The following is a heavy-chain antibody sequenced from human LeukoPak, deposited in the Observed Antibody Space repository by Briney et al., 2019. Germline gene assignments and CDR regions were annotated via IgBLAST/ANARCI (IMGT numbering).Heavy chain of an antibody. CDR1: GGSFSGYY. CDR3: AANYDLRFDP. D-gene: IGHD3-3*01. J-gene: IGHJ5*02. Sequence: KQSETLSLTCAVYGGSFSGYYWSWIRQPPGKGLEWIGEINHSGSTNYNPSLKSRVTISVDTSKNQSSLKLSSVTAADTAVYYCAANYDLRFDPWGQGTLVTVSS. V-gene: IGHV4-34*01. CDR2: INHSGST.